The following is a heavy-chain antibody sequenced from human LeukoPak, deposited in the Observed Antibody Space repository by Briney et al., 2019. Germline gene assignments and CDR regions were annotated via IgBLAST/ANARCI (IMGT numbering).Heavy chain of an antibody. D-gene: IGHD5-18*01. V-gene: IGHV1-46*01. J-gene: IGHJ6*03. CDR3: AREARQGYSYGYGYYYYMDV. CDR2: INPSGGST. CDR1: GYTFTSYY. Sequence: ASVKVSCKASGYTFTSYYMHWVRQAPGQGLEWMGIINPSGGSTSYAQKFQGRVTMTRDTSTSTVYMELSSLRSEDTAVYYCAREARQGYSYGYGYYYYMDVWGKGTTVTVSS.